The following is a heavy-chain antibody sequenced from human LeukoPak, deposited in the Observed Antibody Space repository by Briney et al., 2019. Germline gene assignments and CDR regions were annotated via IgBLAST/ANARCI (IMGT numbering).Heavy chain of an antibody. Sequence: GGSLRLSCAASGFTLSSYWMSWVRQAPGKGLEWVANIKQDGSAKNYVDSVRGRFTISRDNAKNSLNLQMNSLRVEDTALYYCARGATFEYWGQGTLFTVSS. CDR2: IKQDGSAK. V-gene: IGHV3-7*01. J-gene: IGHJ4*02. D-gene: IGHD5-24*01. CDR3: ARGATFEY. CDR1: GFTLSSYW.